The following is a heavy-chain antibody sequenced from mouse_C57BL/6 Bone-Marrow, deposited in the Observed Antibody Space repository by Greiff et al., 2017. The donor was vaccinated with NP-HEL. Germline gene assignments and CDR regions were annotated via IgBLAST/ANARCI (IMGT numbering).Heavy chain of an antibody. V-gene: IGHV1-50*01. CDR1: GYTFTSYW. J-gene: IGHJ1*03. D-gene: IGHD1-1*01. Sequence: VQLQQPGAELVKPGASVKLSCKASGYTFTSYWMQWVKQRPGQGLEWIGEIDPSDSYTNYNQKFKGKATLTVDTSSSTAYMQLSSLTSEDSAVYYCAICYGSSYGYFDVWGTGTTVTVSS. CDR3: AICYGSSYGYFDV. CDR2: IDPSDSYT.